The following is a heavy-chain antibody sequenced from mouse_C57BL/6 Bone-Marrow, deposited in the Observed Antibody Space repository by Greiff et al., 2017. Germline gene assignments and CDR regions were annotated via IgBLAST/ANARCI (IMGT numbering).Heavy chain of an antibody. D-gene: IGHD5-5*01. CDR3: AREDYLRFHWYFDV. Sequence: QVQLQQPGAELVKPGASVKLSCKASGYTFTSYWMQWVKQRPGQGLEWIGEIDPSDSYTNYNQKFKGKATLTVDTSSSTAYIQLSSLTSEDSAVYYCAREDYLRFHWYFDVWGTGTTVTVSS. CDR2: IDPSDSYT. CDR1: GYTFTSYW. V-gene: IGHV1-50*01. J-gene: IGHJ1*03.